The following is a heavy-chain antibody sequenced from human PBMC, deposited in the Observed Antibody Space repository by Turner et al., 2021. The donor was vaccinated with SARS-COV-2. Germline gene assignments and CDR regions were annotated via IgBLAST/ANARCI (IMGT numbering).Heavy chain of an antibody. J-gene: IGHJ5*02. Sequence: QVQLVQSGADVSKPWGSVTVSFKVSGYTLIELSMHCVRQAPRKGLEGMGGVDSEDGETIYAQKFQGRVTMTEETSTDTAYMELSSMRSEDTAVYDCATGSPIRHARNWFDPWGQGTLVTVSS. V-gene: IGHV1-24*01. CDR2: VDSEDGET. D-gene: IGHD1-1*01. CDR1: GYTLIELS. CDR3: ATGSPIRHARNWFDP.